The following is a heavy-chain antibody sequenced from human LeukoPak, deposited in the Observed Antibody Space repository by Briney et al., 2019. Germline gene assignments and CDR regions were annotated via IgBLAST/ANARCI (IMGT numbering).Heavy chain of an antibody. CDR2: IYIDGTT. V-gene: IGHV3-53*05. D-gene: IGHD1-1*01. J-gene: IGHJ4*02. Sequence: PGGSLRLSCAASGFIVSHNYMTWVRQAPGKGLEWISVIYIDGTTYYADSVKGRFTISRDNSYNALYLQMDSLRAEDTAMYYCAIDQQLEPFHYWGQGTLVAVSS. CDR3: AIDQQLEPFHY. CDR1: GFIVSHNY.